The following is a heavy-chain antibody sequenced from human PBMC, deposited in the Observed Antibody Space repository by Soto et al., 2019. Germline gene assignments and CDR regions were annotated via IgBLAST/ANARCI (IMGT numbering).Heavy chain of an antibody. D-gene: IGHD3-16*01. Sequence: EVQLLESGGGLVQPGGSLRLSCAASGFTFSSYAMSWVRQAPGKGLEWVSAISGSGGSTYYADSVKGRFTISRDNSKNTLYLQINSLRAEDTAVYYCAKDPENLWGNFDYWGQGTLVTVSS. CDR1: GFTFSSYA. CDR3: AKDPENLWGNFDY. J-gene: IGHJ4*02. V-gene: IGHV3-23*01. CDR2: ISGSGGST.